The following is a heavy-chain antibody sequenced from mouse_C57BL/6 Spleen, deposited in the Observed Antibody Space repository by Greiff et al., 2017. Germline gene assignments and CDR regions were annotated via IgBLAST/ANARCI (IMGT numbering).Heavy chain of an antibody. D-gene: IGHD1-1*01. Sequence: QVQLKESGAELVKPGASVKLSCKASGYTFTEYTIHWVKQRSGQGLEWIGWFYPGSGSIKYNEKFKDKATLTADKSSSTDYMGLSRLTSEDYEGYICARHEYYGSRNAMDYWGQGTSVTVSS. CDR1: GYTFTEYT. V-gene: IGHV1-62-2*01. CDR3: ARHEYYGSRNAMDY. CDR2: FYPGSGSI. J-gene: IGHJ4*01.